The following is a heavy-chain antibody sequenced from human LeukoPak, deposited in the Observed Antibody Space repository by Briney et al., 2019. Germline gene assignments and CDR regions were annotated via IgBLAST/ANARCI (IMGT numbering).Heavy chain of an antibody. Sequence: ASVKVSCKASGYTFTCYYMHWVRQAPGEGLEWMGGINPNSGGTNYAQKFQGRVTLTRDTSISTAYMELSRLRSDDTAVYYCARGQYCSSTSCYNNWFDPWGQGTLVTVSS. V-gene: IGHV1-2*02. CDR2: INPNSGGT. CDR3: ARGQYCSSTSCYNNWFDP. CDR1: GYTFTCYY. D-gene: IGHD2-2*01. J-gene: IGHJ5*02.